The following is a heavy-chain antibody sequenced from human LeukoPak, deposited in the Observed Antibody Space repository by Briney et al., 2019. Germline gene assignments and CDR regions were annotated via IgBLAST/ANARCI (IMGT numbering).Heavy chain of an antibody. CDR3: ARGRDGSDAFDI. CDR2: INSDGSST. Sequence: GRSLRLSCAASGFTFSSYGMHWVRQAPGKGLVWVSRINSDGSSTSYADSVKGRFTISRDNAKNTLYLQTNSLRAEDTAVYYCARGRDGSDAFDIWGQGTMVTVSS. CDR1: GFTFSSYG. D-gene: IGHD3-10*01. J-gene: IGHJ3*02. V-gene: IGHV3-74*01.